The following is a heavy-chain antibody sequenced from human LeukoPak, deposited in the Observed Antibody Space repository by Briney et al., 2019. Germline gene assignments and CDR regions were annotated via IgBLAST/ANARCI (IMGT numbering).Heavy chain of an antibody. CDR2: ISYDGSDK. J-gene: IGHJ4*02. V-gene: IGHV3-30*18. CDR1: GFTFSSYG. CDR3: AKGYSYPDY. D-gene: IGHD5-18*01. Sequence: PGGSLRLSCAASGFTFSSYGINWVRQAPGNGLEWVAVISYDGSDKYYADSVRGRFTISRDNSKSTLYLQMNSLRAEDTAFYYCAKGYSYPDYWGQGTLVTVSS.